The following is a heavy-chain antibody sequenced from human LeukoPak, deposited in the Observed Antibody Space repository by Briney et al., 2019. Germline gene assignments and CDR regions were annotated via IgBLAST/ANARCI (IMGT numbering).Heavy chain of an antibody. Sequence: SETLSLTCTVSGGSISSSSYYWGWIRQPPGKGLEWIGSIYYSGSTYYNPSLKSRVTISVDTSKNQFSLNLTSLTAADTAVYFCARRGLIAVATPGSGFDMWGQGTMVIVSS. J-gene: IGHJ3*02. D-gene: IGHD6-19*01. V-gene: IGHV4-39*07. CDR3: ARRGLIAVATPGSGFDM. CDR2: IYYSGST. CDR1: GGSISSSSYY.